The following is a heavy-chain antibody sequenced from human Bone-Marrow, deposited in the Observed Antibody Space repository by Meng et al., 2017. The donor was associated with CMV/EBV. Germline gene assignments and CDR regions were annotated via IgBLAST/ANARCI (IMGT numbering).Heavy chain of an antibody. CDR3: AKSGVTDY. Sequence: GGSLRLSCVASGFTVNITHMNWVRQAPGKGLEWVSAISGSGGSTYYADSVKGRFTISRDNSKNTLYLQMNSLRAEDTAVYYCAKSGVTDYWGQGTLVTVSS. D-gene: IGHD1-26*01. CDR1: GFTVNITH. CDR2: ISGSGGST. V-gene: IGHV3-23*01. J-gene: IGHJ4*02.